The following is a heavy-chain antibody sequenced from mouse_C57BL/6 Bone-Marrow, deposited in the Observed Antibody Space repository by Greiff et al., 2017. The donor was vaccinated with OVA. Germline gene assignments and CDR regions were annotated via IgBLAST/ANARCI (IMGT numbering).Heavy chain of an antibody. CDR3: ARDLRRGGNGTFAY. CDR2: ISDDGSYT. CDR1: GFTFSSYA. J-gene: IGHJ3*01. D-gene: IGHD4-1*01. V-gene: IGHV5-4*01. Sequence: EVKLMESGGGLVKPGGSLKLSCAASGFTFSSYAMSWVRQTPEKRLEWVATISDDGSYTYYPDNVKGRFTISRDNAKNNLYLQMSHLKSEDTAMYYCARDLRRGGNGTFAYWGQGTLVTVSA.